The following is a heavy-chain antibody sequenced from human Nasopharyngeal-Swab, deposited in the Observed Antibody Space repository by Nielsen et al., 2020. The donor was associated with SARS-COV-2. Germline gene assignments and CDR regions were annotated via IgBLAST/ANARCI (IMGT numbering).Heavy chain of an antibody. J-gene: IGHJ3*02. Sequence: GESLRLSCAASGFAFTTYSMNWVRQAPGKGLEWVSYISAGNTIYYADSVKGRFTISRDNAKNSLYLQMNSLRAEDTAVYYCASHSGSRAFDIWGRGTMVIVSS. CDR1: GFAFTTYS. D-gene: IGHD1-26*01. V-gene: IGHV3-48*04. CDR3: ASHSGSRAFDI. CDR2: ISAGNTI.